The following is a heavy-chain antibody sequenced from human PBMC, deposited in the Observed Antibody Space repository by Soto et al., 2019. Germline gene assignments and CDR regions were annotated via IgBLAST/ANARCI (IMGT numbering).Heavy chain of an antibody. Sequence: ASVKVSCKASGYTFTSYGISWVRQAPGQGLEWMGWISAYNGNTNYAQKLQGRVTMTTDTSTSTAYMELRSLRSDDTAVYYCASGGYCSSTSCPGNAFDIWGQGTMVTVSS. CDR1: GYTFTSYG. V-gene: IGHV1-18*01. CDR3: ASGGYCSSTSCPGNAFDI. D-gene: IGHD2-2*01. J-gene: IGHJ3*02. CDR2: ISAYNGNT.